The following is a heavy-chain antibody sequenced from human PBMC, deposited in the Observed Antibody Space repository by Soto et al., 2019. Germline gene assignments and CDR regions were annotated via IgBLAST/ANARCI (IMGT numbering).Heavy chain of an antibody. D-gene: IGHD1-26*01. CDR1: GFTFSSYS. J-gene: IGHJ4*02. V-gene: IGHV3-21*01. CDR2: ISSSSSYI. Sequence: GGSLRLSCAAPGFTFSSYSMNWVRQAPGKGLEWVSSISSSSSYIYYADSVKGRFTISRDNAKNSLYLQMNSLRAEDTAVYYCARVGRVGGSYSKYYFDYWGQGTLVTVSS. CDR3: ARVGRVGGSYSKYYFDY.